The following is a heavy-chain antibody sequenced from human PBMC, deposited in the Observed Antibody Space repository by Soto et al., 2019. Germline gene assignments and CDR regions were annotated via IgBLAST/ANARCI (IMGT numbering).Heavy chain of an antibody. CDR2: IYHSGST. CDR1: GGSISSSNW. CDR3: ARVTGYSGSAYYYGMDV. V-gene: IGHV4-4*02. D-gene: IGHD1-26*01. Sequence: SETLSLTCAVSGGSISSSNWWSWVRQPPGKGLEWIGEIYHSGSTNYNPSLKSRVTISVDKSKNQFSLKLSSVTAADTAVYYCARVTGYSGSAYYYGMDVWGQGTTVTVSS. J-gene: IGHJ6*02.